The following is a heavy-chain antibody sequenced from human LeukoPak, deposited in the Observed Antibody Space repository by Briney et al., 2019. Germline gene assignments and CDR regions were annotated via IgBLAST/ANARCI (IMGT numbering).Heavy chain of an antibody. Sequence: ASVKVSCKASGYTFTSYDINWVRQATGQGLEWMGWMNPNSGNTGYAQKFQGRVTMTRNTSISTAYMELSSLRSEDTAVYYCARGKRNCSSTSCYALDYWGQGTLVTVSS. J-gene: IGHJ4*02. D-gene: IGHD2-2*01. CDR2: MNPNSGNT. V-gene: IGHV1-8*01. CDR3: ARGKRNCSSTSCYALDY. CDR1: GYTFTSYD.